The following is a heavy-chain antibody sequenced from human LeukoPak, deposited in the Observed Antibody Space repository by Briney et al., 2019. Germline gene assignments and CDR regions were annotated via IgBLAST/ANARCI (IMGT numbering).Heavy chain of an antibody. V-gene: IGHV1-58*02. D-gene: IGHD1-26*01. CDR3: ARDGGSYQFDY. Sequence: ASVKASCKASGFTFTSSAMQWVRQARGQRLEWIGWIVVGSGNTNYAQKFQERVTITRDMSTSTAYMELSSLRSEDTAVYYCARDGGSYQFDYWGQGTLVTVSS. CDR1: GFTFTSSA. CDR2: IVVGSGNT. J-gene: IGHJ4*02.